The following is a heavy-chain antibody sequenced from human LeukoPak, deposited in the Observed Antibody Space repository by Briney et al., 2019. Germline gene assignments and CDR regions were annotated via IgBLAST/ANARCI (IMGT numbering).Heavy chain of an antibody. Sequence: SETLSLTCTVSGGSINRNSCYWGWIRQPPGKGLEWIGSIYYSGNTYYNPSLKSRATISVDTSKNHFSLKLTSVTAADTAVFYCARSPYYYGSGSYFDYWGQGTLVTVSS. CDR2: IYYSGNT. V-gene: IGHV4-39*07. J-gene: IGHJ4*02. CDR1: GGSINRNSCY. CDR3: ARSPYYYGSGSYFDY. D-gene: IGHD3-10*01.